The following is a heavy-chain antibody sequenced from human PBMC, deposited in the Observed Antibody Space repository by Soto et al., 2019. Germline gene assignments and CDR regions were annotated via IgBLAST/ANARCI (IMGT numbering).Heavy chain of an antibody. J-gene: IGHJ4*02. V-gene: IGHV4-31*03. CDR1: GGTITTGGHF. Sequence: QVQLQESGPGLVKASQTLSLTCTVSGGTITTGGHFWSWIRQYPGKGLEWIGYIYYSETTHYNPSLKSRVTISIDTSKNQFSLNLSSVTAADTAVYYCARVVSGSYLDYWGQGTLVTVSS. CDR3: ARVVSGSYLDY. D-gene: IGHD1-26*01. CDR2: IYYSETT.